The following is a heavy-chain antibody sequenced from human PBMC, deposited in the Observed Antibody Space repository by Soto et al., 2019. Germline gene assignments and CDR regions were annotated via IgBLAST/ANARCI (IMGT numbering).Heavy chain of an antibody. V-gene: IGHV1-24*01. D-gene: IGHD3-22*01. CDR2: FDPEDGET. CDR3: ATASWYYYDSSGYH. J-gene: IGHJ5*02. CDR1: GYTLTELS. Sequence: ASVKVSCKVSGYTLTELSMHWVRQAPGKGLEWMGGFDPEDGETIYAQKFQGRVTMTEDTSTDTAYMELSSLRSEDTAVYYCATASWYYYDSSGYHWGQGTLVTFSS.